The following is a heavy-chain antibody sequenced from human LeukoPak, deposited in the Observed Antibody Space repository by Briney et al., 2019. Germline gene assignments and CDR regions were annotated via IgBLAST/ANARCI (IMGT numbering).Heavy chain of an antibody. D-gene: IGHD1-26*01. Sequence: ASVKVSSTASGYTFTSYDINWVRQATGQGLEWMGWMNPNSGNTGYAQKFQGRVTITRNTSISTAYMELSSLRSEDTAVYYCARVWRGSYNNWFDPWGQGTLVTVSS. J-gene: IGHJ5*02. CDR2: MNPNSGNT. V-gene: IGHV1-8*03. CDR1: GYTFTSYD. CDR3: ARVWRGSYNNWFDP.